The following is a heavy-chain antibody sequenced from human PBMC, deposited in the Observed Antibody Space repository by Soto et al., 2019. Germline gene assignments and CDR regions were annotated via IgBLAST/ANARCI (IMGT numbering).Heavy chain of an antibody. CDR1: GFTLSPYW. CDR3: GTDQWGGAFDI. V-gene: IGHV3-7*01. D-gene: IGHD3-10*01. CDR2: IRPDGNEI. Sequence: LRLSCAASGFTLSPYWMAWVRQTPGKGLEFVANIRPDGNEINYVDSVKGRFTISRDNAKNSLFLQMNSLRDDDTAVYYCGTDQWGGAFDIGGQGTMVTVSS. J-gene: IGHJ3*02.